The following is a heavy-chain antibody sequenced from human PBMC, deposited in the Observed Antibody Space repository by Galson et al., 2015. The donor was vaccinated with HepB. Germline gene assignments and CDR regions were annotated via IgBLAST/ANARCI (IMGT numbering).Heavy chain of an antibody. D-gene: IGHD2-8*01. CDR2: INSSGGNT. J-gene: IGHJ4*02. V-gene: IGHV3-23*01. CDR1: GFTFSNSA. Sequence: SLRLSCAASGFTFSNSAMIWVRQAPGKGLEWVSEINSSGGNTYYADSVKGRFTISRDNSKNTLYLEMNSLRAEDTAVYDCVIGTNGGLVGWGQGTLVTVSS. CDR3: VIGTNGGLVG.